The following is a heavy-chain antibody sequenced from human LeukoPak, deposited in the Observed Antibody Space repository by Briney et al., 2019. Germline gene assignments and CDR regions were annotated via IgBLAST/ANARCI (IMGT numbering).Heavy chain of an antibody. D-gene: IGHD4-17*01. CDR3: ARDRYGDIEYFQH. CDR2: ISGGGGST. CDR1: GFTFTSYS. V-gene: IGHV3-23*01. J-gene: IGHJ1*01. Sequence: GGSLRLSCAASGFTFTSYSMNWVRQAPGKGLEWVSTISGGGGSTYYADSVKGRFTISRDNSKNTLYLQMNSLRAEDTAVYYCARDRYGDIEYFQHWGQGTLVTVSS.